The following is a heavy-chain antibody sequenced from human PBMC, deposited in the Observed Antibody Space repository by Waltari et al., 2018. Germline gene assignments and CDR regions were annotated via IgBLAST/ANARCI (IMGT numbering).Heavy chain of an antibody. Sequence: QVQLQESGPGLVKPSETLSLTCTVSGSSLTSGYAWGWIRQPPGKGLEWFGSIYFSGSTYYNPSLKSRVTISVDTSKNQFSLKLSSVTAADTAVYYCARDPGYYDTSGYPAYFDYWGQGTLVTVSS. V-gene: IGHV4-38-2*02. CDR3: ARDPGYYDTSGYPAYFDY. J-gene: IGHJ4*02. CDR1: GSSLTSGYA. CDR2: IYFSGST. D-gene: IGHD3-22*01.